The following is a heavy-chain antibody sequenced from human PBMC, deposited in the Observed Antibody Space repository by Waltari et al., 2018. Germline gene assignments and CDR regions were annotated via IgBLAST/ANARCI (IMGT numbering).Heavy chain of an antibody. D-gene: IGHD6-13*01. Sequence: QVQLVQSGAEVKKPGSSVKVSCKASGGTFSSYAISWVRQAPGQGLEWMGRIIPILGIANYAQKFQGRVTITADKSTSTAYMELSSLRSEDTAVYYCARSGSIAAAGLYYYYGMDVWGQGTTVTVSS. V-gene: IGHV1-69*04. J-gene: IGHJ6*02. CDR3: ARSGSIAAAGLYYYYGMDV. CDR1: GGTFSSYA. CDR2: IIPILGIA.